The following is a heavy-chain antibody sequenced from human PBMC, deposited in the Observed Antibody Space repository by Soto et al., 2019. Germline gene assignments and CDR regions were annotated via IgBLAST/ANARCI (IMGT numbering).Heavy chain of an antibody. J-gene: IGHJ4*02. CDR3: ARVFRWSSSSWGFDY. V-gene: IGHV1-18*01. CDR2: ISAYNANT. D-gene: IGHD6-6*01. CDR1: GYTFLSYG. Sequence: QVQLVQSGAEVKKPGASVKVSCKASGYTFLSYGITWVRQAPGQGLEWMGWISAYNANTNYGQKFQDRVSMTTVTSSNTAYLEVRSLRSDDTAFYFCARVFRWSSSSWGFDYWGQGTLVTVSS.